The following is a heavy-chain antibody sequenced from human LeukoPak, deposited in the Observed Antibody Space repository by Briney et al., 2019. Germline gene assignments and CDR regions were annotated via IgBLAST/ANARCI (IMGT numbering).Heavy chain of an antibody. CDR2: ISSGDRT. CDR3: AKDATASPYFHWFDN. CDR1: GFPFSSYA. D-gene: IGHD3-9*01. V-gene: IGHV3-23*01. Sequence: GGSLRLSCTASGFPFSSYAMIWVRQAPGKGLEWVAGISSGDRTFHAESVKGRFTISRDKSKDTLYLQMNSLRAEDTAVYYCAKDATASPYFHWFDNWGQGTQVIVSS. J-gene: IGHJ4*02.